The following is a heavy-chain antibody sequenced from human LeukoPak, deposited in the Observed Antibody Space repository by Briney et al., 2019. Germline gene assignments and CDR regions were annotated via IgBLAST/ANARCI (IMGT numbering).Heavy chain of an antibody. Sequence: GGSLRLSCAASGFTFRDYAMYWVRQAPGKGLEWVSGISWGSSSVAYADSVKGRFTISRDNAKNSLYLQMNSLRAEDMALYYCAKDVGGPLADAFDIWGQGTMVTVSS. CDR3: AKDVGGPLADAFDI. CDR1: GFTFRDYA. V-gene: IGHV3-9*03. D-gene: IGHD2-15*01. CDR2: ISWGSSSV. J-gene: IGHJ3*02.